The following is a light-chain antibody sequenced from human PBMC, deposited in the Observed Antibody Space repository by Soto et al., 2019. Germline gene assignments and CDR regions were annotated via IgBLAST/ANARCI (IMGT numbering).Light chain of an antibody. Sequence: DIQMTQSPSSLSASVGDRVTITCRASQSISSYLNWYQQKPGKAPKVLIYAASSLQSGVPSRFSGIGSGTDFTLSISSLQPEDFATYYCQQSYSGPRTFGGGTKGEIK. J-gene: IGKJ4*01. V-gene: IGKV1-39*01. CDR1: QSISSY. CDR2: AAS. CDR3: QQSYSGPRT.